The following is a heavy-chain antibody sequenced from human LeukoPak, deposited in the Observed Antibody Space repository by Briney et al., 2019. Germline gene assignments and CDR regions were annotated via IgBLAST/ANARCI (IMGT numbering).Heavy chain of an antibody. J-gene: IGHJ4*02. D-gene: IGHD2-21*02. Sequence: ASVKVSCKASGYTFTSYGISWVRQAPGQGLEWMGWISAYNGNTNYAQKLQGRVTMTTDTSTSTAYMELRSLRSDGTAVYYCARDRTAMVPFDYWGQGTLVTVSS. CDR1: GYTFTSYG. CDR2: ISAYNGNT. V-gene: IGHV1-18*01. CDR3: ARDRTAMVPFDY.